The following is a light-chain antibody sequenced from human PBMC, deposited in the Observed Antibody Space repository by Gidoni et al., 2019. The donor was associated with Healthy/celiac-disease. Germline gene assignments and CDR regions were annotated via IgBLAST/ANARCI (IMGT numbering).Light chain of an antibody. CDR2: AAS. CDR3: QQSYSXPPA. V-gene: IGKV1-39*01. Sequence: DIQMTQSPSSLSASVGDRVTITCRASQSISSYLNWYQQKPGKAPKLLIYAASSLQSGVPSRFSGSGSGTDFTLTISSLQPEDFATYYCQQSYSXPPAFXGXTKVXXK. J-gene: IGKJ4*01. CDR1: QSISSY.